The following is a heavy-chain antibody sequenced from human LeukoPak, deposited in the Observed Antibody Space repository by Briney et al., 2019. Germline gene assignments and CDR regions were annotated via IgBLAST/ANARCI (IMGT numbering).Heavy chain of an antibody. J-gene: IGHJ4*02. CDR1: GFTFSSYA. V-gene: IGHV3-30*01. Sequence: GGSLRLSCAASGFTFSSYAMHWVRQAPGKGLEWVAVISYDGSNKYYADSVKGRFTISRDNSKNTLYLQMNSLRAEDTAVYYCAREMATKAFDCWGQGTLVTVSS. CDR3: AREMATKAFDC. CDR2: ISYDGSNK. D-gene: IGHD5-24*01.